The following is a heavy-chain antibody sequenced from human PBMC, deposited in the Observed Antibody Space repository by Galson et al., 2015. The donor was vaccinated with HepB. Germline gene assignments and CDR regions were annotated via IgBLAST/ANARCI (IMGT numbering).Heavy chain of an antibody. D-gene: IGHD3-22*01. Sequence: SVKVSCKASGGTFSSYAISWVRQAPGQGLEWMGRIIPILGIANYAQKFQGRVTITADKSTSTAYMELSSLRSEDTAVYYCARDRGYYDSSGYSKANWFDPWGQGTLVTVS. CDR1: GGTFSSYA. CDR2: IIPILGIA. V-gene: IGHV1-69*04. CDR3: ARDRGYYDSSGYSKANWFDP. J-gene: IGHJ5*02.